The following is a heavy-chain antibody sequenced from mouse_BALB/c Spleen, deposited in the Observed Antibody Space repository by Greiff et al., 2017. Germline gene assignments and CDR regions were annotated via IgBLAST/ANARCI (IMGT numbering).Heavy chain of an antibody. V-gene: IGHV1-54*01. J-gene: IGHJ2*01. D-gene: IGHD1-1*01. CDR3: ARGDYYYGSSRYYFDC. CDR1: GYAFTNYL. CDR2: INPGSGGT. Sequence: VQLQESGAELVRPGTSVKVSCKASGYAFTNYLIEWVKQRPGQGLEWIGVINPGSGGTNYNEKFKGKATLTADKSSSTAYMQLSSLTSDDSAVYFCARGDYYYGSSRYYFDCGGQGTTLTVSS.